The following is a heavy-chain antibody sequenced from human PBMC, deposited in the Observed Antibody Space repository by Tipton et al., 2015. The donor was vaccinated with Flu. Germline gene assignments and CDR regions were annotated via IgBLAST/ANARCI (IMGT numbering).Heavy chain of an antibody. D-gene: IGHD5-12*01. J-gene: IGHJ4*02. CDR2: VSRTGST. Sequence: TLSLTCAVSGDSISSDFYWAWIRQFPGKGLEWIGTVSRTGSTIYNPSLKSRVTISVDTSKNQFSLKVTSLTAADTAVYYCARGSGYANTYFDSWGRGTLVTVSS. V-gene: IGHV4-38-2*01. CDR1: GDSISSDFY. CDR3: ARGSGYANTYFDS.